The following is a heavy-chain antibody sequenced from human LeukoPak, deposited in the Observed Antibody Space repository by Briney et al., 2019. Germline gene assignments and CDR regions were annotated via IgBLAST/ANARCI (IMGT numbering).Heavy chain of an antibody. Sequence: PSETLSLTCIVSGGSISGYYWSWIRQSPGKGLGWIGYIYYSGSTKFNPSLKSRVTMSVDTSKNQFSLKLSSVSAADTAVYYCARGGLENAYHSNDGFDFWGQGTMVTVSS. CDR2: IYYSGST. V-gene: IGHV4-59*01. D-gene: IGHD3-16*01. CDR1: GGSISGYY. J-gene: IGHJ3*01. CDR3: ARGGLENAYHSNDGFDF.